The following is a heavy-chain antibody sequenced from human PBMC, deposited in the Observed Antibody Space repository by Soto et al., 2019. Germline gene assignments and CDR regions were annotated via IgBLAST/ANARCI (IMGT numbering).Heavy chain of an antibody. CDR3: ATLKGMHARYFDL. CDR1: GFTFSSYG. Sequence: QVQLVESGGGVVQPGRSLRLSCAASGFTFSSYGMHWVRQAPGKGLEWVEVIWYDGSNKYYADSVKGRFTISRDNSKNTRYRQMISLRAEDTAVYYCATLKGMHARYFDLWGRGTLVTVSS. D-gene: IGHD3-10*01. V-gene: IGHV3-33*01. J-gene: IGHJ2*01. CDR2: IWYDGSNK.